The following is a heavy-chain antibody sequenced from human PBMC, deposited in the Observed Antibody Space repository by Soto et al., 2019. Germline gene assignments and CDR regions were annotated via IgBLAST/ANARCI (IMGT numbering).Heavy chain of an antibody. CDR1: GFTFTSSA. D-gene: IGHD2-2*01. Sequence: ASVKVSSKTSGFTFTSSAVQWVRQARGQRPEWIGWIVVGRGNTNYAQKFNERVTITRDMSTSTAYMELSSLRSEDTAVYCCLVVTAVVPWAYLYYDLDVWGQGTTVTVSS. CDR3: LVVTAVVPWAYLYYDLDV. J-gene: IGHJ6*02. V-gene: IGHV1-58*01. CDR2: IVVGRGNT.